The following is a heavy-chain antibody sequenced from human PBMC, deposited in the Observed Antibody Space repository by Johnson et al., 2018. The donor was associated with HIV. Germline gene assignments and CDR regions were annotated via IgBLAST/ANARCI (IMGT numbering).Heavy chain of an antibody. CDR1: GFTFSIYD. CDR3: VRVGHGSDYYRDAFDI. CDR2: IGTAGDT. J-gene: IGHJ3*02. D-gene: IGHD3-22*01. Sequence: VQLVESGGGLVQPGGSLRLSCAASGFTFSIYDMHWVRQVTGTGLEWVSAIGTAGDTYYPGSVKGRFTISRENAQNSLYLQMNSLTAGDTAMYCCVRVGHGSDYYRDAFDIWGQGTMVTVSS. V-gene: IGHV3-13*01.